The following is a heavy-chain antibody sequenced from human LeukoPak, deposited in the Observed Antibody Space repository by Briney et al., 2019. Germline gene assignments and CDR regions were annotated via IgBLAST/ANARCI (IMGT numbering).Heavy chain of an antibody. CDR1: GGSINNYY. CDR2: IYTRGST. CDR3: ARGRYCSADICAGGDAFDI. D-gene: IGHD2-15*01. Sequence: PSETLSLTCTVSGGSINNYYWSWIRQPAGKGLEWIGRIYTRGSTNYNPSLKSRVTMSVDTSKNQFSLKLSSVTAADTAVYYCARGRYCSADICAGGDAFDIWGQGTMVSVSS. J-gene: IGHJ3*02. V-gene: IGHV4-4*07.